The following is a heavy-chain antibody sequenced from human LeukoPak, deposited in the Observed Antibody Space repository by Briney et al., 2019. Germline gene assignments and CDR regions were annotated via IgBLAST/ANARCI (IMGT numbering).Heavy chain of an antibody. J-gene: IGHJ6*02. CDR2: ISGSGDYT. V-gene: IGHV3-23*01. D-gene: IGHD3-10*01. CDR1: GFTFSSYA. CDR3: ARGTPMVPGVDV. Sequence: GGSLRLSCAASGFTFSSYAMNWVRQAPGKGLEWVSSISGSGDYTYYTDSVEGRFIISRDNSKNTLYLKMNSLGAEDTAVYYCARGTPMVPGVDVWGQGTTVTVSS.